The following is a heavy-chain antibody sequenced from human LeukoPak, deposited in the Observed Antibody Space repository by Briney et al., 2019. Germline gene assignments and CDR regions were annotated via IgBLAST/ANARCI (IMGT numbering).Heavy chain of an antibody. J-gene: IGHJ1*01. Sequence: ASVKVSCKASGYTFTSYGISWVRQAPGQGLEWMGWISAYNGNANYAQKLQGRVTMTTDTSTSTAYMELRSLRSDDTAVYYCASILEYPRWYFQHWGQGTLVTVSS. V-gene: IGHV1-18*01. CDR2: ISAYNGNA. D-gene: IGHD3-3*01. CDR3: ASILEYPRWYFQH. CDR1: GYTFTSYG.